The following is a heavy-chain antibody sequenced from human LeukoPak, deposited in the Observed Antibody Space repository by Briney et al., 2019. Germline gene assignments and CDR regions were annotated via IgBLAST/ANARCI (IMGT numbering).Heavy chain of an antibody. CDR1: GFTFSNYW. J-gene: IGHJ5*02. CDR2: IYVDGRTT. CDR3: IRDFRSADL. V-gene: IGHV3-74*01. Sequence: GGSLRLSCVASGFTFSNYWMHWVHQPPGKGLVWASRIYVDGRTTNYADSVKGRFTISRDNAKNTVYLEMNSLSVEDTATYYCIRDFRSADLWGQGTLVTVTS.